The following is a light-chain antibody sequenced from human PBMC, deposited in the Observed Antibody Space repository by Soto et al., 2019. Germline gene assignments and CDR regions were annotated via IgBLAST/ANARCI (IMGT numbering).Light chain of an antibody. CDR3: SSYAASNNFYWV. CDR1: SSDGGGYNS. CDR2: EVT. J-gene: IGLJ3*02. V-gene: IGLV2-8*01. Sequence: QSALTQPPSASGSPGQSVTISCTGTSSDGGGYNSVSGYQQYPGRAPKLMIYEVTKRPSGVPDRFSGSKSGNTASLTVSGLQAEDEADDYGSSYAASNNFYWVFGGGTQLTVL.